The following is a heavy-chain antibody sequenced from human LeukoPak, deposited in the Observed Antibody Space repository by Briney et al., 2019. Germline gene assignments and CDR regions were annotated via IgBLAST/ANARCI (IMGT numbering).Heavy chain of an antibody. V-gene: IGHV3-53*01. CDR3: ARSHCSGGSCREYFQH. CDR2: IYSGGST. J-gene: IGHJ1*01. D-gene: IGHD2-15*01. Sequence: GGSLRLSCAASGFTFSSYSMSWVRQAPGKGLEWVSVIYSGGSTYYADSVKGRFTISRDNSKNTLYLQMNSLRAEDTAVYYCARSHCSGGSCREYFQHWGQGTLVTVSS. CDR1: GFTFSSYS.